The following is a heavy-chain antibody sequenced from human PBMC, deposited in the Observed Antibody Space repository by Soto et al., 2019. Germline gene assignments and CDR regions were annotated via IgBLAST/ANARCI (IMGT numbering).Heavy chain of an antibody. J-gene: IGHJ6*02. CDR1: GYTFTSYY. V-gene: IGHV1-46*01. CDR2: INPSGGST. CDR3: TRDPKDIVATSTYYYYGMDV. D-gene: IGHD5-12*01. Sequence: ASVKVSCKASGYTFTSYYMHWVRQAPGQGLEWLVIINPSGGSTSYAQKFQGRVTMTRDTSTSTVYMELSSLRSEDTAVYFCTRDPKDIVATSTYYYYGMDVWGQGTTVTVSS.